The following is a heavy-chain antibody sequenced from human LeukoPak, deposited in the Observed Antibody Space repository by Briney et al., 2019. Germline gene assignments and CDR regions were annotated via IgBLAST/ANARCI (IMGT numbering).Heavy chain of an antibody. CDR1: GFTFTSHA. CDR3: AKPPSIAVAGARAYFDY. Sequence: GGSLRLSCAASGFTFTSHAMSWVRQAPGKGLEWVSAISGSGVYTHYADSVKGRFTISRDSSRSTLYLQMNSLRAEDTAVYYCAKPPSIAVAGARAYFDYWGQGTLVTVSS. V-gene: IGHV3-23*01. CDR2: ISGSGVYT. J-gene: IGHJ4*02. D-gene: IGHD6-19*01.